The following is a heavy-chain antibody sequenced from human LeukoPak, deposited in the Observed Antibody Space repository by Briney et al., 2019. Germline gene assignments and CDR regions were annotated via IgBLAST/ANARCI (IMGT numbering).Heavy chain of an antibody. J-gene: IGHJ4*02. V-gene: IGHV3-23*01. CDR2: ISGSGGST. CDR1: GFTFSSYG. CDR3: ARRSGIAVAGAFDY. Sequence: RGTLRLSCAASGFTFSSYGMSWVRQAPGKGLEWVSAISGSGGSTYYADSVKGRFTISRDNSKNTLYLQMNSLRAEDTAVYYCARRSGIAVAGAFDYWGQGTLVTVSS. D-gene: IGHD6-19*01.